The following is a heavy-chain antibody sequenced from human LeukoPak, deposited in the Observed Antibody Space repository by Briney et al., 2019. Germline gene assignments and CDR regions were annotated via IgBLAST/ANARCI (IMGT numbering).Heavy chain of an antibody. CDR3: ARDRTYFDY. CDR1: GFIVSSNY. V-gene: IGHV3-66*02. D-gene: IGHD3-16*01. CDR2: IYSGGNT. Sequence: GGSPRLSCAASGFIVSSNYMSWVRQAPGKGLEWVSIIYSGGNTYYADSVKGRFTISRDNSKNTLYLQMNSLRAEDTAVYYCARDRTYFDYWGQGTLVTVSS. J-gene: IGHJ4*02.